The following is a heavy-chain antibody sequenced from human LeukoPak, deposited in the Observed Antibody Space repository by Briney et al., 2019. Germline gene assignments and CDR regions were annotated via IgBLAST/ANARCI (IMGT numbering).Heavy chain of an antibody. V-gene: IGHV3-11*01. CDR1: GFTFGEYY. CDR2: IYGRNRTI. J-gene: IGHJ6*02. D-gene: IGHD3-22*01. Sequence: GGSLRLSCVASGFTFGEYYMTWVGQAPGKGREWVSDIYGRNRTINYADSVKGRFTISRDNVKNVLYLQMTSLRPEDTALYYCAKDLSSAITSALVLDVWGRGTTVIVSS. CDR3: AKDLSSAITSALVLDV.